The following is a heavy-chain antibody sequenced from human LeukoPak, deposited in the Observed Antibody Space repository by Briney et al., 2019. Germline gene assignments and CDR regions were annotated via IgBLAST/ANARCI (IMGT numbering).Heavy chain of an antibody. D-gene: IGHD3-10*01. CDR3: ARADSGTYGGNDF. CDR2: IYPSDSDT. V-gene: IGHV5-51*01. J-gene: IGHJ4*02. Sequence: GESLKISCKGSGYSFTNYWIAWVRQMPGKGLEYVGLIYPSDSDTRYSPSFQGQVTISADKSISTAYLQWSSLKASDTAIYYCARADSGTYGGNDFWGQGTLVTVSS. CDR1: GYSFTNYW.